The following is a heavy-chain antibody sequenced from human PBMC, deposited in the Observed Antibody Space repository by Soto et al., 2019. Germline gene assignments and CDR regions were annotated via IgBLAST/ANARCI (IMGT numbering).Heavy chain of an antibody. CDR2: IYKTGTT. V-gene: IGHV4-31*03. CDR3: ARDDFNGLHF. D-gene: IGHD2-8*01. Sequence: QVQLQESGPGLVKPSQTLSLTCTVSGGSINSGTFYWTWIRQPPGKGLEWNGYIYKTGTTYFHPSPRSRVTMSLDTSKNQFSLNLTSVTDADTAVYYCARDDFNGLHFWGQGSLVTVSS. J-gene: IGHJ4*02. CDR1: GGSINSGTFY.